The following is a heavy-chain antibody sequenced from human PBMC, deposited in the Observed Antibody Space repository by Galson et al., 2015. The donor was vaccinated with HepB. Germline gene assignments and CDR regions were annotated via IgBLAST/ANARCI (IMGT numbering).Heavy chain of an antibody. J-gene: IGHJ3*02. CDR2: ISHGGST. CDR3: ARRFTNWDAFDI. V-gene: IGHV4-30-2*01. Sequence: TLSLTCAVSGGSINGGGSSWSWIRQPVGKGLEWIGYISHGGSTSYNPSLWSRVTISVDRSKNQFSLKLSSMTAADTAVYYCARRFTNWDAFDIWGQGTMVTVS. CDR1: GGSINGGGSS. D-gene: IGHD1-1*01.